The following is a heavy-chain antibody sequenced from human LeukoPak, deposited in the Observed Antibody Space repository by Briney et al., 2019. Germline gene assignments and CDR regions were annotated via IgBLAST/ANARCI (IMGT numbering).Heavy chain of an antibody. Sequence: GGTLRLSCAASGFTFSNYGMSWVRQAPGKGLEWVSGISSSGFSTYYADSVKGRFTISRDNSKNTVYLQMNSLGVEDTAVYYCAKTLFPQQLILVYDIWGRGTMVTVSS. CDR1: GFTFSNYG. CDR2: ISSSGFST. D-gene: IGHD6-13*01. CDR3: AKTLFPQQLILVYDI. V-gene: IGHV3-23*01. J-gene: IGHJ3*02.